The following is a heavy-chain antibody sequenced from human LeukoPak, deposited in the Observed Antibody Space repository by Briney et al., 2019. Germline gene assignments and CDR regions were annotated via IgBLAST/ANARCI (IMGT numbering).Heavy chain of an antibody. J-gene: IGHJ4*02. D-gene: IGHD3-22*01. CDR1: GGTFSSYA. CDR3: AKDAAYYHDSSGYYGGPYFDY. Sequence: ASVKVSCKASGGTFSSYAMSWVRQAPGKGLEWVSAISGSGGSTCYADSVKGRFTISRDNSKNTLYLQMNSLRAEDTAVYYCAKDAAYYHDSSGYYGGPYFDYWGQGTLVTVSS. CDR2: ISGSGGST. V-gene: IGHV3-23*01.